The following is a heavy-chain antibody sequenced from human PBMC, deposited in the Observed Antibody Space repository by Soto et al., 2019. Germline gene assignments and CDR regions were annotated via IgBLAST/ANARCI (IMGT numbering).Heavy chain of an antibody. Sequence: GGSLRLSCAASGFTFSSYWMHWVRQAPGKGLVWVSRINSDGSSTSYADSVKGRFTISRDNAKNTLYLQMNSLRAEDTAVYYCARDSLYEYYDFWSGATRAPVYYSYGMDVWGQGTTVTVSS. CDR2: INSDGSST. CDR3: ARDSLYEYYDFWSGATRAPVYYSYGMDV. V-gene: IGHV3-74*01. D-gene: IGHD3-3*01. J-gene: IGHJ6*02. CDR1: GFTFSSYW.